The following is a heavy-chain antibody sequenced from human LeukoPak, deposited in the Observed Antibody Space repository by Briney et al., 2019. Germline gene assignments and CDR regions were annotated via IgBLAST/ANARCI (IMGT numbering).Heavy chain of an antibody. CDR3: ARDLDIVVVPAAMDY. D-gene: IGHD2-2*01. Sequence: GGSLRLSCAASGFTFSSYGMHWVRQAPGKGLEWVAVIWYDGSNKYYADSVKGRFTISRDNSKNTLYLQMNSLRAEDTAVYYCARDLDIVVVPAAMDYWGQGTLVIVSS. J-gene: IGHJ4*02. CDR2: IWYDGSNK. V-gene: IGHV3-33*01. CDR1: GFTFSSYG.